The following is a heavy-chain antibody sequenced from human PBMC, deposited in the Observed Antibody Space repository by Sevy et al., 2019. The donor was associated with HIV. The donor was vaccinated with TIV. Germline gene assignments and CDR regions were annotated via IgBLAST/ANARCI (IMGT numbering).Heavy chain of an antibody. CDR2: INHSGRT. V-gene: IGHV4-34*01. CDR1: GGSFSGYY. D-gene: IGHD3-10*01. J-gene: IGHJ5*02. CDR3: ARGRLLWFVEVPWFDP. Sequence: SETLSLTCAVYGGSFSGYYWSWIRQPPGKGLEWIGEINHSGRTNYNPSLKSRVTISEDTSKNQFSLKLSSVTAADTAVYYCARGRLLWFVEVPWFDPWGQGTLVTVSS.